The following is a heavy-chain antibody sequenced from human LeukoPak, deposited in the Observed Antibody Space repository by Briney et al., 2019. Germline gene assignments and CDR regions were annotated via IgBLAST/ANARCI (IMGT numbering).Heavy chain of an antibody. CDR3: ARDSSYYYDSSGYTYSDY. V-gene: IGHV1-69*13. D-gene: IGHD3-22*01. CDR2: IIPIFGTA. J-gene: IGHJ4*02. Sequence: ASVKVSCKASGGTFSSYAISWVRQAPGQGLEWMGGIIPIFGTANYAQKFQGRVTITADESTSTAYMELSSLRSEDTAVYYCARDSSYYYDSSGYTYSDYWGQGTLVTVSS. CDR1: GGTFSSYA.